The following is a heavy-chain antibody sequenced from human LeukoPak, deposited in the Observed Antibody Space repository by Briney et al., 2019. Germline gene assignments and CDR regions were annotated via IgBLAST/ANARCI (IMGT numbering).Heavy chain of an antibody. CDR2: IRYDGSNK. J-gene: IGHJ4*02. CDR3: AKDNRAYYYGSSGYDY. V-gene: IGHV3-30*02. D-gene: IGHD3-22*01. CDR1: GFSFSNYG. Sequence: GGSLRLSCAASGFSFSNYGIHWVRQAPGKGPEWVTFIRYDGSNKYYADSVKGRFTISRDNSKNTLYLQMNSLRADDTAIYYCAKDNRAYYYGSSGYDYWGQGTLVTVSS.